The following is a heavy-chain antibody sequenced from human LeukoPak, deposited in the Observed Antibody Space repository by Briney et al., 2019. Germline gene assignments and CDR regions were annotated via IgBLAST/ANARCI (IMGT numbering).Heavy chain of an antibody. CDR3: ARGGSNARHIDH. CDR1: GGPFSGYH. D-gene: IGHD2-15*01. Sequence: SETLSLTCAAAGGPFSGYHWSWLPQSPGKRLEWLGEINHSGSTNYNPSLESRVTISVDTSRNEFSVRLNSVTAADTAVYYCARGGSNARHIDHWGQGTLVTVSP. V-gene: IGHV4-34*01. J-gene: IGHJ4*02. CDR2: INHSGST.